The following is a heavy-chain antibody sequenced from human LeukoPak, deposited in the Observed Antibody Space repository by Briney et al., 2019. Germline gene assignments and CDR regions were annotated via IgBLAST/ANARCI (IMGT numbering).Heavy chain of an antibody. Sequence: SVKVSCKASGGTFSSYAISWVRQAPGQGLEWMGRIIPILGIANYAQKFQGRVTITADKSTSTAYMELSSLRSEDTAVYYCARASTVVTPFDYWGQGTLVTVSS. V-gene: IGHV1-69*04. CDR3: ARASTVVTPFDY. J-gene: IGHJ4*02. CDR2: IIPILGIA. CDR1: GGTFSSYA. D-gene: IGHD4-23*01.